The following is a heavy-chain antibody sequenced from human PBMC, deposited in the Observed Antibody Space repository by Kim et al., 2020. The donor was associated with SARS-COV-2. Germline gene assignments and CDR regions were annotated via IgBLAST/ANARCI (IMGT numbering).Heavy chain of an antibody. D-gene: IGHD3-9*01. Sequence: GGSLRLSCAASGFTFSSYAMSWVRQAPGQGLEWVSAISGSGGSTYYADSVKGRFTISRDNSKNTLYLQMNSLRAEDTAVYYCATKIRRYGSRYFDWLYYFDYWGQGTLVTVSS. V-gene: IGHV3-23*01. J-gene: IGHJ4*02. CDR3: ATKIRRYGSRYFDWLYYFDY. CDR2: ISGSGGST. CDR1: GFTFSSYA.